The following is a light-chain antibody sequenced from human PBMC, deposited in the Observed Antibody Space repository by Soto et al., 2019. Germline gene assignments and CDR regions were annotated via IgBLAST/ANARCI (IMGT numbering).Light chain of an antibody. Sequence: SYELTQPPSVSVAPGKTARITCGGNNIGSKSVHWYQQKPGQAPVLVIYYDSDRPSGIPERFSGSNSGNTATLTINTVEAGDEADYYCQVWHSSSDHHVVFGGGTKVTVL. CDR1: NIGSKS. CDR2: YDS. CDR3: QVWHSSSDHHVV. V-gene: IGLV3-21*04. J-gene: IGLJ2*01.